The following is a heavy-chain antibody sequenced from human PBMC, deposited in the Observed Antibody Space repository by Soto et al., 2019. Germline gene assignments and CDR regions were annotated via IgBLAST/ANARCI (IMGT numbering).Heavy chain of an antibody. Sequence: PGGSLRLSCAASGFTFSSYGMHWVRQAPGKGLEWVAVIWYDGSNKYYADSVKGRFTISRDNSKNTLYLQMNSLRAEDTAVYYCASGGILPEYYFDYWGQGTLVTVSS. CDR2: IWYDGSNK. J-gene: IGHJ4*02. D-gene: IGHD2-15*01. CDR1: GFTFSSYG. V-gene: IGHV3-33*01. CDR3: ASGGILPEYYFDY.